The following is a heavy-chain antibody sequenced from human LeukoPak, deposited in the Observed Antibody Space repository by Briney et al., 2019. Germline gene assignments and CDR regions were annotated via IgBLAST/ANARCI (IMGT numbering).Heavy chain of an antibody. J-gene: IGHJ6*02. Sequence: GASVKVSCKASGYTFTGYYMHWVRQALGQGLEWMGWINPNSGGTNYAQKFQGRVTMTRDTSISTAYMELSRLRSDDTAVYYCAREVRGSGAWYYGMDVWGQGTTVTVSS. D-gene: IGHD3-10*01. CDR3: AREVRGSGAWYYGMDV. CDR1: GYTFTGYY. CDR2: INPNSGGT. V-gene: IGHV1-2*02.